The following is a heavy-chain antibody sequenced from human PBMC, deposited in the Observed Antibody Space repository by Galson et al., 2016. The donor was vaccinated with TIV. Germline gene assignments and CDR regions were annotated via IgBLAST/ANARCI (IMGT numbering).Heavy chain of an antibody. J-gene: IGHJ4*02. CDR2: IISIFRTT. CDR3: ARTDTLKNYYDSSGYYPF. V-gene: IGHV1-69*13. Sequence: SVKVSCKASAHTFISYAITWVRQAPGQGLEWMGGIISIFRTTQYAQKFQGRVTITADESMSTAYMELSSLRSDDTAVYYCARTDTLKNYYDSSGYYPFWGQGTLVTVSS. CDR1: AHTFISYA. D-gene: IGHD3-22*01.